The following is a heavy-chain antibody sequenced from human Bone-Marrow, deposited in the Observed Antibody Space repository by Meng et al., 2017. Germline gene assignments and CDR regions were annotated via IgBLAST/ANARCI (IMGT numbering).Heavy chain of an antibody. Sequence: QVQLQESGPGLVKPSQTLSLTCTVSGGSISSCGYYWSWIRQHPGKGLEWIGYIYHSGSTYYNPSLKSRVTISVDTSKNQFSLKLSSVTAADTAVYYCARDRNDYGSHYFDYWGQGTLVTVSS. CDR2: IYHSGST. D-gene: IGHD4-17*01. V-gene: IGHV4-31*03. CDR3: ARDRNDYGSHYFDY. CDR1: GGSISSCGYY. J-gene: IGHJ4*02.